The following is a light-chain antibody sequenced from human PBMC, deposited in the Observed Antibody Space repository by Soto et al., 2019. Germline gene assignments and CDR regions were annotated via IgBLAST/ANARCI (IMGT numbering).Light chain of an antibody. CDR1: SSDVGRYNF. V-gene: IGLV2-14*03. CDR3: SSYTSSSTVV. CDR2: DVT. J-gene: IGLJ2*01. Sequence: QSALTQHASVSGSPGQSIAISCTGTSSDVGRYNFVSWYQQHPGKAPKLMIFDVTNRPSGVSDRFSGSKSGNTASLTISGLQAEDEADYYCSSYTSSSTVVFGGGTKLTVL.